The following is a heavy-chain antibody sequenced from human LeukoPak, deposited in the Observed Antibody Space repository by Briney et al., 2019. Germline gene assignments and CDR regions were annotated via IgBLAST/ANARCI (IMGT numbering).Heavy chain of an antibody. D-gene: IGHD4-17*01. CDR3: ARDGGMTTVTTVCDY. CDR2: INHSGST. V-gene: IGHV4-34*01. Sequence: SETLSLTCAVYGGSFSGYYWSWIRQPPGKGLEWIGEINHSGSTNYNPSLKSRVTISVDTSKNQFSLKLSSVTAADTAVYYCARDGGMTTVTTVCDYWGQGTLVTVSS. CDR1: GGSFSGYY. J-gene: IGHJ4*02.